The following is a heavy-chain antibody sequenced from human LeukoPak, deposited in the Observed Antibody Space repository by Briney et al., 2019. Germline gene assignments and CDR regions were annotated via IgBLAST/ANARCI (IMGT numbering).Heavy chain of an antibody. CDR2: ISGSGGST. V-gene: IGHV3-23*01. Sequence: GGTLRLSCAASGFTFSSYGMSWVRQAPGKGLEWVSAISGSGGSTYYADSVKGRFTISRDNSKNTLYLQMNSLRAEDTAVYYCATLSAYIVGADYWGQGTLVTVSS. D-gene: IGHD1-26*01. CDR3: ATLSAYIVGADY. CDR1: GFTFSSYG. J-gene: IGHJ4*02.